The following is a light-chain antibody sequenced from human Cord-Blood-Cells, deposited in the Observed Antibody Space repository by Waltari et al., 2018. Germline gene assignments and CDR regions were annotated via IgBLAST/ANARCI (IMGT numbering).Light chain of an antibody. CDR3: QAWDSSTVV. Sequence: SYELTQPPSVSVSPGQTASIPRPGDKSGDKYACWYQQKPGQSPVLVIYQDSKRPSGIPERFSGSNSGNTATLTISGTQAMDEADYYCQAWDSSTVVFGGGTKLTVL. V-gene: IGLV3-1*01. CDR1: KSGDKY. CDR2: QDS. J-gene: IGLJ2*01.